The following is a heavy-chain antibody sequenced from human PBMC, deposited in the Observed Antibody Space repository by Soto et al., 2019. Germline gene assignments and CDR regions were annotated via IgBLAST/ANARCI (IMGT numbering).Heavy chain of an antibody. CDR2: INHSGST. CDR1: GGSFSGYY. J-gene: IGHJ5*02. V-gene: IGHV4-34*01. CDR3: ARGGYCSSTSCQLAHWFDP. Sequence: SETLSLTCAVYGGSFSGYYWGWIRQPPGKGLEWIGEINHSGSTNYNPSLKSRVTISVDTSKNQFSLKLSSVTAADTAVYYCARGGYCSSTSCQLAHWFDPWGQGTLVTVSS. D-gene: IGHD2-2*01.